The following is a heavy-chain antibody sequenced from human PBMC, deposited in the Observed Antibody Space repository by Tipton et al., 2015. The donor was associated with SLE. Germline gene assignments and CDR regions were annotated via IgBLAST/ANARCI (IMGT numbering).Heavy chain of an antibody. V-gene: IGHV4-59*08. CDR2: IYYTGDT. J-gene: IGHJ6*02. CDR3: ARLSGSEPAV. D-gene: IGHD1-26*01. CDR1: ADSIRRSY. Sequence: TLSLICSVSADSIRRSYWSWIRQPPGKGLEWIGYIYYTGDTNYNPSLKSRVTISADTSKNQISLMLSSVTAADTAVYYCARLSGSEPAVWGQGTTVTVSS.